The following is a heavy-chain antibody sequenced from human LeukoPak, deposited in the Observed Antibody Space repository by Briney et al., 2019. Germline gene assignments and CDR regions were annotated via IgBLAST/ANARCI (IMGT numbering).Heavy chain of an antibody. Sequence: GGSLRLSCAASGFTFSSCWMNWVRQAPGKGLGWVANIKQDGTEKYFVDSVKGRFTISRDNSKNTLYLQMNSLRAEDTAVYYCARLRPPYITMVRGVLDYWGQGTLVTVSS. CDR2: IKQDGTEK. CDR1: GFTFSSCW. J-gene: IGHJ4*02. V-gene: IGHV3-7*03. CDR3: ARLRPPYITMVRGVLDY. D-gene: IGHD3-10*01.